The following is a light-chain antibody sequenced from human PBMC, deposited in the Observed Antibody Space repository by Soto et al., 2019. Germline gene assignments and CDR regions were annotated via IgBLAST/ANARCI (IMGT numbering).Light chain of an antibody. CDR1: SNDVGGHNY. J-gene: IGLJ3*02. CDR3: SSYTRSSTWV. CDR2: EVS. V-gene: IGLV2-14*01. Sequence: QSALTQPASVSGSPGQSITISCTGTSNDVGGHNYVSWYQQHPGKAPKLIICEVSNRPSGVSSRFSGSKSGNTASLTISGLQTEDEADYYCSSYTRSSTWVFGGGTKLTVL.